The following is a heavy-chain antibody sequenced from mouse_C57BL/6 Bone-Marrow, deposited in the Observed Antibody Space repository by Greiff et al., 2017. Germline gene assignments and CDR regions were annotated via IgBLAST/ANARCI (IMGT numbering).Heavy chain of an antibody. J-gene: IGHJ4*01. D-gene: IGHD2-1*01. CDR1: GFSFNTYA. Sequence: EVQLQESGGGLVQPKGSLKLSCAASGFSFNTYAMNWVRQAPGKGLEWVARIRSKSNNYSTYYAVSVKDRFTISRDDSESMLYLQINNLKTEDTAMYDCVRPLLDAMDYWGQGTSVTVSS. CDR3: VRPLLDAMDY. CDR2: IRSKSNNYST. V-gene: IGHV10-1*01.